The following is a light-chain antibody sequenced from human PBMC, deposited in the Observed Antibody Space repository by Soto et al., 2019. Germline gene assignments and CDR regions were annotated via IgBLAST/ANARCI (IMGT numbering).Light chain of an antibody. J-gene: IGKJ3*01. V-gene: IGKV3-11*01. CDR2: DAS. CDR1: HSVSTS. Sequence: EIVLTQSPATLSLSPGERATLSCRASHSVSTSLAWYQQKPGQAPRLLIYDASNRATGIPARFSGSGSGTDFTLTLGSLEPEDFAVYYCQQRSTWPPFTFGPGTKVDMK. CDR3: QQRSTWPPFT.